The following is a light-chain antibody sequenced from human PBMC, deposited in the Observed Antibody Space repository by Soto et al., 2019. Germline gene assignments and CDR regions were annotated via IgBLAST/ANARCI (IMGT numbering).Light chain of an antibody. J-gene: IGKJ2*01. V-gene: IGKV1-5*03. CDR1: QSISSW. CDR2: KAS. CDR3: QQYNSYPYT. Sequence: DIQMTQSPSTLSASVGDRVTITCRASQSISSWLAWYQQKPGKAPKLLIYKASSLESGVPSRFSGSRSGTDFTLTISSLQPDDFATYYCQQYNSYPYTFGQGTKLEIK.